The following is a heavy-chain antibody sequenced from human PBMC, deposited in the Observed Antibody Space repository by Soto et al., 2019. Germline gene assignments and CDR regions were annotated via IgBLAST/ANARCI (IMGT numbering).Heavy chain of an antibody. V-gene: IGHV1-69*08. D-gene: IGHD2-2*01. CDR3: ARDRYCSSNSCVHFPLAAENWFDS. CDR2: IIPILGIA. CDR1: GGTFSSYT. Sequence: QVQLVQSGAEVKKPGSSVKVSCKASGGTFSSYTISWVRQAPGQGLEWMGRIIPILGIANYAQKFQGRVTMTADKSTSTAYMALSSRRSEDTAVYYCARDRYCSSNSCVHFPLAAENWFDSCGQGTLVTVSS. J-gene: IGHJ5*01.